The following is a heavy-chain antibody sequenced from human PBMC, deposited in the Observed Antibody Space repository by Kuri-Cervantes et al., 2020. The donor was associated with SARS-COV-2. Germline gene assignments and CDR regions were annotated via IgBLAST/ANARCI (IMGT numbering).Heavy chain of an antibody. CDR2: IYYSGST. CDR3: ASQTQTEMITVFGIMISSDAFDI. D-gene: IGHD3-3*01. V-gene: IGHV4-59*12. CDR1: GGSISSYY. Sequence: GSLRLSCNVSGGSISSYYWSWIRQPPGKGLEWIGYIYYSGSTNYNPSLKSRVTISVDTSKNQFSLKLSSVTASDTAVYYCASQTQTEMITVFGIMISSDAFDIWGQGTMVTVSS. J-gene: IGHJ3*02.